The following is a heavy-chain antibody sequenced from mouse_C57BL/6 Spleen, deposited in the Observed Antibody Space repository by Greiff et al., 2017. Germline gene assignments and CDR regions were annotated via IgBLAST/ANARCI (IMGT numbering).Heavy chain of an antibody. Sequence: QVQLQQPGAELVRPGSSVKLSCKASGYTFTSYWMHWVKQRPIQGLEWIGNIDPSDSETHYNQKFKDKDTLTVDKSSSTAYMQLSSLTSEDSAVYYCARRGLTGTFDYWGQGTTLTVSS. CDR1: GYTFTSYW. CDR2: IDPSDSET. J-gene: IGHJ2*01. D-gene: IGHD4-1*01. CDR3: ARRGLTGTFDY. V-gene: IGHV1-52*01.